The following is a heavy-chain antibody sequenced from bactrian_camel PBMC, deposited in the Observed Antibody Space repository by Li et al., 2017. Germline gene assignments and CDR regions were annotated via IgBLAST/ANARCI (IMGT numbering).Heavy chain of an antibody. J-gene: IGHJ6*01. D-gene: IGHD7*01. CDR1: GYIYSSYC. CDR3: AAAPLRTAVCNLLAGTYGY. V-gene: IGHV3S55*01. CDR2: LESVGRP. Sequence: HVQLVESGRGSVQAGGSLNLSCVASGYIYSSYCMGWFRQDPGKEREGVAVLESVGRPCYADSVKGRFTISRDKPSNTQYLQMNSLKPEDTAMYYCAAAPLRTAVCNLLAGTYGYWGQGTQVTVS.